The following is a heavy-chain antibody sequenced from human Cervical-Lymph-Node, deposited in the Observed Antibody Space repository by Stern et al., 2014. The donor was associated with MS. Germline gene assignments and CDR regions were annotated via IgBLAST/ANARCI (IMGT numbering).Heavy chain of an antibody. Sequence: QMQLVQSGAEVKKPGASVKIFCKASGYTFTNYYMHWVRQAFGQGLEWMGIINPSGDSTSYAQKFEGRVTMTRDTSTSTVNMELSSLTSGDTAVYYCARLRGYNVLTGYLDYWGQGTLVTVSS. V-gene: IGHV1-46*01. CDR3: ARLRGYNVLTGYLDY. CDR2: INPSGDST. CDR1: GYTFTNYY. D-gene: IGHD3-9*01. J-gene: IGHJ4*02.